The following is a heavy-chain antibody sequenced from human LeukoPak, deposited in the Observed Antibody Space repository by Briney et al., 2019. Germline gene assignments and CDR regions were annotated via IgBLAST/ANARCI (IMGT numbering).Heavy chain of an antibody. V-gene: IGHV4-34*01. CDR3: ARGFEDSSGTGWFDP. CDR2: INHSGST. Sequence: SETLSLTCAVYGGSFSGYYWSWIRQPPGKGLEWIGEINHSGSTNYNPSLKSRVTISVDTSKNQFSLKLSSVTVADTAVYYCARGFEDSSGTGWFDPWGQGTLVTVSS. CDR1: GGSFSGYY. D-gene: IGHD3-22*01. J-gene: IGHJ5*02.